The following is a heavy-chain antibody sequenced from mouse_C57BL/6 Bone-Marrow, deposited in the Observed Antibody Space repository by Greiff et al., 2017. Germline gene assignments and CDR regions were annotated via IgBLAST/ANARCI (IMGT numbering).Heavy chain of an antibody. CDR3: ASHKAQQEFAY. CDR2: ISSGGSYT. Sequence: EVQGVESGGDLVKPGGSLTLSCAASGFTFSSYGMSWVRQTPDKRLEWVATISSGGSYTYYPDSVKGRCTISRDNAKNTLYLQMSSLTSEDAAMYYCASHKAQQEFAYWGQGTLVTVSA. J-gene: IGHJ3*01. V-gene: IGHV5-6*01. CDR1: GFTFSSYG.